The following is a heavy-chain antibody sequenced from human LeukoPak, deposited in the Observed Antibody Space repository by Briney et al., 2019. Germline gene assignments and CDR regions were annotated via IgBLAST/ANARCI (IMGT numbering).Heavy chain of an antibody. CDR3: AREGLQYYYYMDV. D-gene: IGHD4-11*01. V-gene: IGHV3-11*04. J-gene: IGHJ6*04. CDR2: ISSSGSTI. Sequence: GGSLRLSCAASGFTFSDYYMSWIRQAPAKGLEWVSYISSSGSTIYYADSVEGRFTISRDNAKNSLFLQMDSLRAEDTAVYFCAREGLQYYYYMDVWGKGTTVTVSS. CDR1: GFTFSDYY.